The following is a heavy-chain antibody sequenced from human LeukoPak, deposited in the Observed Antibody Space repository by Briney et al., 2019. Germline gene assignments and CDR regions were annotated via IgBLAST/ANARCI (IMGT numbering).Heavy chain of an antibody. CDR2: IKHDGSEQ. Sequence: GGSLRLSCAASGFIFTSNRMNWVRQAPGKGLGWVANIKHDGSEQIYVDSVKGRFTISRDNAKDSVYLQMNSLRAEDTAVYYCTRGLGEHGGVSDRWGQGTLVIVS. J-gene: IGHJ5*02. V-gene: IGHV3-7*01. D-gene: IGHD3-16*01. CDR1: GFIFTSNR. CDR3: TRGLGEHGGVSDR.